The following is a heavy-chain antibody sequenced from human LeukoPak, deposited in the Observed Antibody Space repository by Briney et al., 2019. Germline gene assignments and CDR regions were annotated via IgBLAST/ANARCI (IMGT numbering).Heavy chain of an antibody. CDR1: GGSFSGYY. V-gene: IGHV4-34*01. CDR3: ASGSRGNCYEY. D-gene: IGHD2-15*01. Sequence: SETLSLTRAVYGGSFSGYYWSWIRQPPGKGLEWIGEINHSGSTNYNPSLKSRVTISVDTSKNQFSLKLSSVTAADTAVYYCASGSRGNCYEYWGQGTLVTVSS. J-gene: IGHJ4*02. CDR2: INHSGST.